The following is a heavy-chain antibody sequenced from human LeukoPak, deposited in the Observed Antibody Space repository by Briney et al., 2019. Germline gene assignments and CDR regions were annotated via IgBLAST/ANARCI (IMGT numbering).Heavy chain of an antibody. J-gene: IGHJ4*02. CDR1: GGSFSGYY. CDR2: INHSGST. CDR3: ARGGFGYCSGGSCYRVYYFDY. D-gene: IGHD2-15*01. V-gene: IGHV4-34*01. Sequence: PSETLSLTCAVYGGSFSGYYWSWIRQPPGKGLEWIGEINHSGSTNYNPSLKSRVTISVDTSKNQFSLKLSSVTAADTAVYYCARGGFGYCSGGSCYRVYYFDYWGQGTLVTVSS.